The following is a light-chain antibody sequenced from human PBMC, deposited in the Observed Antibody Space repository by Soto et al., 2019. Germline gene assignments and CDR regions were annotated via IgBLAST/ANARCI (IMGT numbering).Light chain of an antibody. CDR1: QSVSSN. V-gene: IGKV3-15*01. CDR3: QQRNSWPLT. J-gene: IGKJ4*01. Sequence: EIVMTQSPVTLSVSPGERATLSCRASQSVSSNLAWYQQKPGQAPRLLIYDASTRATGIPAKFRGSGSGTDFTLTISSLEPEDFAFYYCQQRNSWPLTFGGGTKVEIK. CDR2: DAS.